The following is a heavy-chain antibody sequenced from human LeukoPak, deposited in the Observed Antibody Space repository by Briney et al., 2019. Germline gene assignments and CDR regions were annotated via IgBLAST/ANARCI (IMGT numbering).Heavy chain of an antibody. CDR1: GDSVSSNSAA. D-gene: IGHD3-10*01. Sequence: SQTLSLTCAISGDSVSSNSAAWNWVRQSPSRGIEWVGRTYYRSKCYNDYAVSVKIRIIINADTSKNHFSLQLNSATPEDTAVYYCARDLSGRFDPWGQETLVTVSS. CDR3: ARDLSGRFDP. CDR2: TYYRSKCYN. J-gene: IGHJ5*02. V-gene: IGHV6-1*01.